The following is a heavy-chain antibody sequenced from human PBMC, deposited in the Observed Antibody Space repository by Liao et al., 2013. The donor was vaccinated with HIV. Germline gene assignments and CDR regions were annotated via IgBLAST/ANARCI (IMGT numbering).Heavy chain of an antibody. CDR3: ARDYFYDSSGYGVGAYDI. CDR2: IYYSGST. J-gene: IGHJ3*02. D-gene: IGHD3-22*01. CDR1: GGSISSYY. Sequence: QVQLQESGPGLVKPSETLSLTCTVSGGSISSYYWSWIRQPPGKGLEWIGYIYYSGSTNYNPSLKSRVTISVDTYKNQVSLKLSSVTAADTAVYYCARDYFYDSSGYGVGAYDIWSQGTMVTVSS. V-gene: IGHV4-59*12.